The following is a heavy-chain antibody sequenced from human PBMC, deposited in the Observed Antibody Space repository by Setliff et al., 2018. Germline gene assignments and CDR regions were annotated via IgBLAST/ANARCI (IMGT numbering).Heavy chain of an antibody. J-gene: IGHJ4*02. V-gene: IGHV4-34*01. CDR2: INHSGST. CDR3: ARVRLGLPMVDY. D-gene: IGHD5-18*01. Sequence: SETLSLTCAVYGGSFSGYYWSWIRQPPGKGLEWIGEINHSGSTNYNPSLKSRVTISVDTSKNQFSLKLSSVTAADTAVYYCARVRLGLPMVDYWGQGTLVTVSS. CDR1: GGSFSGYY.